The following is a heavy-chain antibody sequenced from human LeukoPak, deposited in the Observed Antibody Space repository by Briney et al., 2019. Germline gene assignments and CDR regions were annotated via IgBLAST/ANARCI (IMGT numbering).Heavy chain of an antibody. J-gene: IGHJ4*02. CDR1: GFTFSSYW. CDR3: ATGAGCGY. V-gene: IGHV3-7*03. D-gene: IGHD6-19*01. Sequence: GGSLRLSCAASGFTFSSYWMTWVRQAPGKGLEWVVNIKQDGSERNYVDSVKGRFTISRDNAKNSLYLQMNTLRDGDTAVYYCATGAGCGYWGQGTLVTVSS. CDR2: IKQDGSER.